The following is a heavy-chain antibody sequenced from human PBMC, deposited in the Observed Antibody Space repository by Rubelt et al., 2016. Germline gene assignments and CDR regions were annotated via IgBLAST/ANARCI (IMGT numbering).Heavy chain of an antibody. Sequence: VQLVESGGGVVQPGRSLRLSCAASGLTFSDSGMNWVRQAPGKGLEWVSSISSSSIYTYYADSVKGRFTISRDNANNSLYLQMNSLIPEDTAVYYCARDRGWYPVDYWGQGTLVTVSS. D-gene: IGHD6-19*01. CDR1: GLTFSDSG. J-gene: IGHJ4*02. CDR2: ISSSSIYT. CDR3: ARDRGWYPVDY. V-gene: IGHV3-21*02.